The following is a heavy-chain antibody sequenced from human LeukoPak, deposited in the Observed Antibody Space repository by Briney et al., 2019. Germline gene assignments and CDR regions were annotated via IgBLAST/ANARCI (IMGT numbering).Heavy chain of an antibody. CDR3: ARGGSPSDY. CDR1: GFTFSSYW. V-gene: IGHV3-74*01. J-gene: IGHJ4*02. Sequence: GGPLGLSCAASGFTFSSYWMHWVRQRPGKGLVLVSRIHLDGRTTNYADSVKGRFTISRDNAKNTLSLEMNSLRPEDTAVYYCARGGSPSDYWGQGTLVSVSS. CDR2: IHLDGRTT. D-gene: IGHD3-16*01.